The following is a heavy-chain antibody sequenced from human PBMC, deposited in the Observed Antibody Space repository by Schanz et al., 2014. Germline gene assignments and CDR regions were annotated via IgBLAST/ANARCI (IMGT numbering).Heavy chain of an antibody. Sequence: QVQLVQSGAEVKKPGASVKVSCKASGYTFTDYGVIWVRQAPGQGLEWMGYINSSGGGTSYAQKFQGRVTMTRDTSTSTVYMELSSLRSEDTAVYYCARVSMEFERGKSYYYYMDVWGRGTTVTVSS. V-gene: IGHV1-46*01. J-gene: IGHJ6*03. CDR3: ARVSMEFERGKSYYYYMDV. D-gene: IGHD3-10*01. CDR1: GYTFTDYG. CDR2: INSSGGGT.